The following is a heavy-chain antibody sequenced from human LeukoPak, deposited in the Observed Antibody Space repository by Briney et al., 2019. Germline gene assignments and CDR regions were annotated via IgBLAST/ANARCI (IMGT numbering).Heavy chain of an antibody. V-gene: IGHV1-2*02. D-gene: IGHD6-19*01. Sequence: WASVKVSCKTSAYTFTDYYIHWVRQAPGQGLEWMGWINPNSGGTNYAQKLQGRVTMTTDTSTSTAYMELRSLRSDDTAVYYCARDDRVGYSSGWYPYYFDYWGQGTLVTVSS. CDR1: AYTFTDYY. J-gene: IGHJ4*02. CDR2: INPNSGGT. CDR3: ARDDRVGYSSGWYPYYFDY.